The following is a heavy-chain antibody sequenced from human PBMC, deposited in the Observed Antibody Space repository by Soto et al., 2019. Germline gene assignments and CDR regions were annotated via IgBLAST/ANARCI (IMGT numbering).Heavy chain of an antibody. V-gene: IGHV3-74*01. Sequence: EVQLVESGGGLVQPGGSLGLSCAASGFTFSSYWMHWVRQAPGKGLVWVSRINSDGSSTSYADSVKGRFTISRDNAKNTLYLQMNSLRAEDTAVYYCATRDYGGNSAFWYFDLWGRGTLVTVSS. CDR3: ATRDYGGNSAFWYFDL. CDR1: GFTFSSYW. J-gene: IGHJ2*01. D-gene: IGHD4-17*01. CDR2: INSDGSST.